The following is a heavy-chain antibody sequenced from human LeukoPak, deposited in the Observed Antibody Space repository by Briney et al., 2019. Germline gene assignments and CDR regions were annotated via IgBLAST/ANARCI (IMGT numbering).Heavy chain of an antibody. D-gene: IGHD3-22*01. CDR2: INHSGST. Sequence: PSETLSLTCAVYGGSFSGYYWSWIRQPPGKGLEWIGEINHSGSTNYNPSLKSRVTISVDTSKNQFSLKLSSVTAADTAVYYCARGYYYDSSGPLDAFDIWGQGTMVTVSS. J-gene: IGHJ3*02. CDR3: ARGYYYDSSGPLDAFDI. V-gene: IGHV4-34*01. CDR1: GGSFSGYY.